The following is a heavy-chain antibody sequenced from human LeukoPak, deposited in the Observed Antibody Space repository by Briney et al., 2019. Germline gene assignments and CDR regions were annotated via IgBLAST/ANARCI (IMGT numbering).Heavy chain of an antibody. CDR1: GFTFSSYS. J-gene: IGHJ1*01. D-gene: IGHD5-24*01. V-gene: IGHV3-21*01. Sequence: PGGSLRLSCAASGFTFSSYSMNWVRQAPGKGLEWVSSISSSSSYIYYADSVKGRFTISRDNAKNSLYLQMNSLRAEDTAVYYCARNPQRSQMATPHGDFQHWGQGTLVTVSS. CDR3: ARNPQRSQMATPHGDFQH. CDR2: ISSSSSYI.